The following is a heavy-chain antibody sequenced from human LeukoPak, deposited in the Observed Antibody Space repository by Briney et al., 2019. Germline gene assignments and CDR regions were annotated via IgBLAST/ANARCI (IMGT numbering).Heavy chain of an antibody. D-gene: IGHD2/OR15-2a*01. V-gene: IGHV3-74*01. CDR1: GNYW. CDR3: VSFYETY. Sequence: PGGSLRLSCAASGNYWMHWVRQAPGKGLVWVSHINSDGSWTSYADSVKGRFTISKDNAKNTVYLQMNNLRAEDTALYYCVSFYETYWGRGTLVTVSS. J-gene: IGHJ4*02. CDR2: INSDGSWT.